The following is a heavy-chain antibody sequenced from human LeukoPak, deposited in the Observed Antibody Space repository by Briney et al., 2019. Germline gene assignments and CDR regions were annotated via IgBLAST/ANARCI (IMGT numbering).Heavy chain of an antibody. CDR2: IYYSGST. V-gene: IGHV4-59*12. D-gene: IGHD3-10*01. J-gene: IGHJ6*02. CDR1: GGSISSYY. Sequence: SETLSLTCTVSGGSISSYYWSWIRQPPGKGLEWIGYIYYSGSTNYNPSLKSRVTISVDTSKNQFSLKLSSVTAADTAVYYCAREAYGSGSYYYYYYGMDVWGQGTTVTVSS. CDR3: AREAYGSGSYYYYYYGMDV.